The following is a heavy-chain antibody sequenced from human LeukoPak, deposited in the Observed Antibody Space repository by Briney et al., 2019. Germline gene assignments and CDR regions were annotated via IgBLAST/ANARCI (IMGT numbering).Heavy chain of an antibody. J-gene: IGHJ6*02. CDR2: IYSGGST. CDR1: GFTVSSNY. Sequence: GGSLRLSCAASGFTVSSNYMSWVRQAPGKGLEWVSGIYSGGSTYYADSVKGRFTISRDNSKNTLYLQMNSLRAEDTAVYYCAREPPPGVTVTTYYYYGMDVWGQGTTVTVSS. CDR3: AREPPPGVTVTTYYYYGMDV. D-gene: IGHD4-17*01. V-gene: IGHV3-66*01.